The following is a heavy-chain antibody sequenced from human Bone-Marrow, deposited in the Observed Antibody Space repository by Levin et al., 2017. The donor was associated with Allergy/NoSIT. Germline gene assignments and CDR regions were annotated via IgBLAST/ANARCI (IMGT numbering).Heavy chain of an antibody. D-gene: IGHD2-21*02. CDR3: AKDRWATAKSTGGWFDP. J-gene: IGHJ5*02. Sequence: PGGSLRLSCVASGFTFTNYAMAWVRQAPGKGLEWVSSISGSGDSTYYADSVKGRFTISRDTSKNTLFLQMNSLRVEDTALYYCAKDRWATAKSTGGWFDPWGQGTLVTVSS. CDR2: ISGSGDST. CDR1: GFTFTNYA. V-gene: IGHV3-23*01.